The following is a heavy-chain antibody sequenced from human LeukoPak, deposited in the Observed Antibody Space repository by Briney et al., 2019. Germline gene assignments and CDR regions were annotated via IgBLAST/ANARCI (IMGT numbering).Heavy chain of an antibody. CDR3: AKNSSGGYSDY. CDR2: ISTYTGYS. D-gene: IGHD6-19*01. Sequence: ASVKVSCKASGYTFTSSGISWVRQAPGQGLEWMGWISTYTGYSKYAQNLQGRVTMTADTSTSTAYMELSSLRSDDTAMYYCAKNSSGGYSDYWGQGTLATVSS. CDR1: GYTFTSSG. J-gene: IGHJ4*02. V-gene: IGHV1-18*01.